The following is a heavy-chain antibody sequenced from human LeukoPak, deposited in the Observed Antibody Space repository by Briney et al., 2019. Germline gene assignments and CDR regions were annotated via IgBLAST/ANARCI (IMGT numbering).Heavy chain of an antibody. J-gene: IGHJ3*02. D-gene: IGHD4-17*01. CDR2: ISGSGGST. Sequence: GGSLRLSCAASGYTFSSYAMSWVRQAPGKGLKWVSAISGSGGSTYYADSVKGRFTISRDNSKNTLYLQMNSLRAEDTAVYYCAKGDTTVTTLCAFDIWGQGTMVTVSS. V-gene: IGHV3-23*01. CDR3: AKGDTTVTTLCAFDI. CDR1: GYTFSSYA.